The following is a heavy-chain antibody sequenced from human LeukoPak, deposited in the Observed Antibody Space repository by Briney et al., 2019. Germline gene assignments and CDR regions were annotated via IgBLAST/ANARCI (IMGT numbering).Heavy chain of an antibody. V-gene: IGHV1-46*01. CDR3: ARGVRGSGWENIDH. CDR2: ISPSAGST. J-gene: IGHJ4*02. Sequence: ASVEVSCKASGYTFTRYHMHWVRQAPGQGLEWMGIISPSAGSTSYAQKFQGRVTMTRDTSTSTVYMELSSLRSEDTAVYYCARGVRGSGWENIDHWGQGTLVTVSS. D-gene: IGHD6-19*01. CDR1: GYTFTRYH.